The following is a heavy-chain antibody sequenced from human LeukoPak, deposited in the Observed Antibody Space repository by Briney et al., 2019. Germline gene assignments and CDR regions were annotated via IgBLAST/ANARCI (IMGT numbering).Heavy chain of an antibody. CDR1: GFTVNTNY. CDR3: ARVGDHFHWYLDL. CDR2: LYSGSDT. Sequence: GGSLRLSRAASGFTVNTNYMNWVRQAPGKGLEWVSILYSGSDTYYADSVKGRFTISRDSSKNILSLQMNNLRAEDTAVYYCARVGDHFHWYLDLWGRGTLVTVSS. J-gene: IGHJ2*01. D-gene: IGHD3-10*01. V-gene: IGHV3-53*01.